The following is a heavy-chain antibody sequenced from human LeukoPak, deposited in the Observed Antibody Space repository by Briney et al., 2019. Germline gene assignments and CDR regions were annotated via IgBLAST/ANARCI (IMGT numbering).Heavy chain of an antibody. CDR3: ARDWDIVVVPAAIFLY. D-gene: IGHD2-2*01. Sequence: GGSLRLSCAASGFTFSSYSMNWVRQAPGKGLEWVSSISSSSSYIYYADSVKGRFTISRDSSKNTLYLQMNSLRAEDTAVYYCARDWDIVVVPAAIFLYWGQGTLVTVSS. J-gene: IGHJ4*02. V-gene: IGHV3-21*01. CDR1: GFTFSSYS. CDR2: ISSSSSYI.